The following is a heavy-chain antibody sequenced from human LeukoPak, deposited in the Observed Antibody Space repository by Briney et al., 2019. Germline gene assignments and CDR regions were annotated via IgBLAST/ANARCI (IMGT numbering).Heavy chain of an antibody. CDR1: GGTFSNYA. J-gene: IGHJ5*02. CDR3: ARVRSSDWFDP. Sequence: SVKVSCKASGGTFSNYAINWVRQAPGQGLEWMGGIIPIFGTANHAQKFQGRVTITADKSTSTAYMELSSLRSEDTAMYYCARVRSSDWFDPWGQGTLVTVSS. V-gene: IGHV1-69*06. D-gene: IGHD6-19*01. CDR2: IIPIFGTA.